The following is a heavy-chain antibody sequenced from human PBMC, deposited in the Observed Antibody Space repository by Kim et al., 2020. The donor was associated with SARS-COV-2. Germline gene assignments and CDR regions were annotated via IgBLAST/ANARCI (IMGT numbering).Heavy chain of an antibody. CDR2: MNPNSGNT. CDR3: ARGGYYYDSSGYISPNDAFDI. J-gene: IGHJ3*02. CDR1: GYTFTSYD. V-gene: IGHV1-8*01. Sequence: ASVKVSCKASGYTFTSYDINWVRQATGQGLEWMGWMNPNSGNTGYAQKFQGRVTMTRNTSISTAYMELSSLRSEDMAVYYCARGGYYYDSSGYISPNDAFDIWGQGTMVTVSS. D-gene: IGHD3-22*01.